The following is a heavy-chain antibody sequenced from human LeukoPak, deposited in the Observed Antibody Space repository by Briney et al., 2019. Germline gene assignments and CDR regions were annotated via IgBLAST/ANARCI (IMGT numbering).Heavy chain of an antibody. J-gene: IGHJ4*02. CDR3: ARAEFLEWWIDY. V-gene: IGHV1-8*01. D-gene: IGHD3-3*01. Sequence: ASVKVSCNASGYTFTSYDINWVRQATGQGLEWMGWMNPNSGNTGYAQKFQGRVTMTRNTSISTAYMELSSLRSEDTAVYYCARAEFLEWWIDYWGQGTLVTVSS. CDR1: GYTFTSYD. CDR2: MNPNSGNT.